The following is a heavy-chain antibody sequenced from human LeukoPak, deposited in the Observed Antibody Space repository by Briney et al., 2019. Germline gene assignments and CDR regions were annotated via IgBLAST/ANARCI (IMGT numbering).Heavy chain of an antibody. Sequence: GGSLRLSCAASGFTVSSNYISWVRQAPGKGLEWVSLIYTSGSTYYADSVKGRFTISRDNSKNTLYLQMNSLRAEDTAVYYCAKIPGGGYYPQGGYYYYMDVWGKGTTVTVSS. CDR3: AKIPGGGYYPQGGYYYYMDV. J-gene: IGHJ6*03. CDR2: IYTSGST. V-gene: IGHV3-66*03. D-gene: IGHD3-3*01. CDR1: GFTVSSNY.